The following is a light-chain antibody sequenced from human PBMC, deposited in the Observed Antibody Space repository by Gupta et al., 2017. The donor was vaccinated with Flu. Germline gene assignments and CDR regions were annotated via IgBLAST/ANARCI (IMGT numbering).Light chain of an antibody. CDR2: EVT. CDR1: SSDVGGYNY. Sequence: QSALTQPASASGSPAQSIAISCTGTSSDVGGYNYVSWYQQHPGSAPKRMRYEVTYRPSGVSDRVSASKSGNTDSLTISGLQAEDEADDYCSSYTRSNTRLFGGGTKLTVL. CDR3: SSYTRSNTRL. V-gene: IGLV2-14*01. J-gene: IGLJ2*01.